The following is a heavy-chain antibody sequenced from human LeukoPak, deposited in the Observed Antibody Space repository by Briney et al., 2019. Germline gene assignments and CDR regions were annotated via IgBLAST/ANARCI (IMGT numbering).Heavy chain of an antibody. Sequence: GGSLRLSCAASGFTFSSYSMNWARQAPGKGLEWVSYITSSSSIIYYADSVKGRFTISRDNSKNSLYLQMNSLRAEDTAIYYCATYRQVLLPFESWGQGTLVTVSS. J-gene: IGHJ4*02. CDR2: ITSSSSII. D-gene: IGHD2-8*02. CDR3: ATYRQVLLPFES. CDR1: GFTFSSYS. V-gene: IGHV3-48*04.